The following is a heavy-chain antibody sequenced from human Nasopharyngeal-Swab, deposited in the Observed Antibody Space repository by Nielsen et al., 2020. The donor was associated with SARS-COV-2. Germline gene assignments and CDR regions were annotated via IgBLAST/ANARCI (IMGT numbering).Heavy chain of an antibody. V-gene: IGHV1-18*01. J-gene: IGHJ4*02. Sequence: ASVKVSCKASGYTFTTYGISWVRQAPGQGLVWMGWISAYNGDTNYAQKLQGRLTMTTDTSTSTAYMELRSLTSDDTAVYYCATWAGYSHGSVPQDVASFDYWGQGTLVTVSS. D-gene: IGHD5-18*01. CDR3: ATWAGYSHGSVPQDVASFDY. CDR2: ISAYNGDT. CDR1: GYTFTTYG.